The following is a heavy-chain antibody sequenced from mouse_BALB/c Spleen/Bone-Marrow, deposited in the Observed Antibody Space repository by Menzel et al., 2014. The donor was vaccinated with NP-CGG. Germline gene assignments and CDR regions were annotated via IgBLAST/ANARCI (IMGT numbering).Heavy chain of an antibody. D-gene: IGHD2-4*01. CDR2: ISSGGSYT. CDR1: GFTFSSYA. J-gene: IGHJ3*01. V-gene: IGHV5-9-3*01. Sequence: EVQGVESGGGLVKPGGSLKLSCAASGFTFSSYAMSWVRQTPEKRLEWVATISSGGSYTYYPDSVKGRFTISRDNAKNTLYLQMSSLRSEDTAMYYCARKSYYDYDGRPWLAYWGQGTLVTVSA. CDR3: ARKSYYDYDGRPWLAY.